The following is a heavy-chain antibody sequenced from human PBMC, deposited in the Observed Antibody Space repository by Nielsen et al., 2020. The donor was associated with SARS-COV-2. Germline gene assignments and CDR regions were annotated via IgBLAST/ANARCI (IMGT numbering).Heavy chain of an antibody. Sequence: SETLSLTCTVSGGSISSYYWSWIRQPPGKGLEWIGYTYYSGSTNYNPSLKSRVTISVGTSKNQFSLKLSSVTAADTAVYYCARVSDFWSGYTGYYYYYMDVWGKGTTVTVSS. D-gene: IGHD3-3*01. J-gene: IGHJ6*03. CDR2: TYYSGST. V-gene: IGHV4-59*01. CDR3: ARVSDFWSGYTGYYYYYMDV. CDR1: GGSISSYY.